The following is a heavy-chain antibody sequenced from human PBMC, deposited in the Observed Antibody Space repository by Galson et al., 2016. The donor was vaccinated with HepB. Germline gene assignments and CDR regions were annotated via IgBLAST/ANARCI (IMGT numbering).Heavy chain of an antibody. Sequence: SLRLSCAASGFTFSSYSMNWVRQAPGKGLEWVSYISSASSAIFYADSVKGRFTISRDNAKNSLYLQMNSLRDEDSAVCFCARGAVGATILGNWFDPWGQGTLVTVSS. V-gene: IGHV3-48*02. CDR3: ARGAVGATILGNWFDP. J-gene: IGHJ5*02. CDR1: GFTFSSYS. D-gene: IGHD1-26*01. CDR2: ISSASSAI.